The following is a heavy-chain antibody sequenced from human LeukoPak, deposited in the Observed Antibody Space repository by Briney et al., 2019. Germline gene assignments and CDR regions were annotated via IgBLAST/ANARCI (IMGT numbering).Heavy chain of an antibody. J-gene: IGHJ5*02. CDR2: SNPTSGGT. CDR3: ARGLKSGYDFWSGYYWFDP. Sequence: ASVKVSCKASGYTFTGYYMHWVRQAPGQGLEWMGWSNPTSGGTNSAQKFQGRVTMTRDTSISTAYMELFRLRSDDTAVYYCARGLKSGYDFWSGYYWFDPWGQGTLVTVSS. V-gene: IGHV1-2*02. CDR1: GYTFTGYY. D-gene: IGHD3-3*01.